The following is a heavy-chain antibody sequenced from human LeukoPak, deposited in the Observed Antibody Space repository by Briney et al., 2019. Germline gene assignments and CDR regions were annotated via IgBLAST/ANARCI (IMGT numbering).Heavy chain of an antibody. CDR1: GFTFSIYW. J-gene: IGHJ6*04. Sequence: PGGSLRLSCAASGFTFSIYWMSWVRQAPGKGLEWVANIKEDGSEKYYVDSVKGRFTISRDSAKNMLFLQMNRLRAEDTAVYYCAKSPYFYNSGRSVDVWGKGPRSPFPQ. V-gene: IGHV3-7*03. CDR3: AKSPYFYNSGRSVDV. D-gene: IGHD3-10*01. CDR2: IKEDGSEK.